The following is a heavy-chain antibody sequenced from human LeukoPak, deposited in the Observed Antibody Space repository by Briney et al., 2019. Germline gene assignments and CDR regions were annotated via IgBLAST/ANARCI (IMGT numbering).Heavy chain of an antibody. CDR2: IYYSGST. Sequence: PSETLSLTCTVSGGSISSYYWSWIRQPPGKGLEWIGDIYYSGSTNYNPSLKSRVTISVDASKNQFSLRLSSVTAADTAVYYSARLASGSYGPLTPFDYWGQGTLVTVSS. J-gene: IGHJ4*02. D-gene: IGHD1-26*01. V-gene: IGHV4-59*08. CDR1: GGSISSYY. CDR3: ARLASGSYGPLTPFDY.